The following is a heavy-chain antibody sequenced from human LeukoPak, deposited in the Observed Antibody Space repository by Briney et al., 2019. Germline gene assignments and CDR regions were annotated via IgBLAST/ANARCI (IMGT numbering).Heavy chain of an antibody. CDR3: ARVNRARPFFVPGVSDAFDI. D-gene: IGHD6-6*01. J-gene: IGHJ3*02. CDR2: IYHSGST. CDR1: GYSISSGYY. V-gene: IGHV4-38-2*02. Sequence: SETLSLTCTVFGYSISSGYYWGWIRQPPGKGLEWIGSIYHSGSTYYNPSLKSRVTISVDTSKNQFSLKLSSVTAADTAVYYCARVNRARPFFVPGVSDAFDIWGQGTMVTVSS.